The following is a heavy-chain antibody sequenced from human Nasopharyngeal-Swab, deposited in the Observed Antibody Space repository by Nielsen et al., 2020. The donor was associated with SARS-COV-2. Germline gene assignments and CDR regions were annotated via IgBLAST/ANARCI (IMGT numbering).Heavy chain of an antibody. V-gene: IGHV4-39*01. CDR3: ARHLSWWLVTSYYFDY. CDR2: IYYSGST. J-gene: IGHJ4*02. CDR1: GGSISSSSYY. Sequence: SETLSLTYTVSGGSISSSSYYWGWIRQPPGKGLEWIGSIYYSGSTYYNPSLKSRVTISADTSKNQFSLKLSSVTAADTAVYYCARHLSWWLVTSYYFDYWGQGTLVTVSS. D-gene: IGHD6-19*01.